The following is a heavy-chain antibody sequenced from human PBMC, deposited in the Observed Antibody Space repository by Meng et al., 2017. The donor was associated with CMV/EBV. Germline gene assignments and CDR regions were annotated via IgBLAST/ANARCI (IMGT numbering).Heavy chain of an antibody. CDR3: ARDGRVDTSSTSCYRPGRVLGGMDF. D-gene: IGHD2-2*02. CDR2: IYYSGST. J-gene: IGHJ6*02. CDR1: GGSVSSGSYY. V-gene: IGHV4-61*01. Sequence: SETLSLTCTVSGGSVSSGSYYWSWLRQPPGKGLEWIGYIYYSGSTNYNPSLKSRVTISVDTSKNQFSLKLSSVTAADTAVYYCARDGRVDTSSTSCYRPGRVLGGMDFWGQGTTVTVSS.